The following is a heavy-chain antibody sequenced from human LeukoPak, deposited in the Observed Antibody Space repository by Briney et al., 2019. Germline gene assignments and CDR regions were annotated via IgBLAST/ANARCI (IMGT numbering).Heavy chain of an antibody. CDR3: ARPGHSYYYMDV. Sequence: SETLSLTCTVSGSSISSSSYYWGWIRQPPGKGLEWIGTIYYSGTTYYNPSLKSRVTISADTSKNHFSLKLSSVTAADTAVYYCARPGHSYYYMDVWGKGTTVTVSS. CDR2: IYYSGTT. V-gene: IGHV4-39*02. D-gene: IGHD1-1*01. J-gene: IGHJ6*03. CDR1: GSSISSSSYY.